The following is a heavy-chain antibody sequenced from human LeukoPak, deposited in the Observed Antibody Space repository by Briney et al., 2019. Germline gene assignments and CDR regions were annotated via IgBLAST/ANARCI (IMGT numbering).Heavy chain of an antibody. CDR3: AKDSGYDSSGYYWRLDYYYYMDV. J-gene: IGHJ6*03. CDR2: ISYDGSNK. V-gene: IGHV3-30*18. CDR1: GFTFSSYG. D-gene: IGHD3-22*01. Sequence: PGGSLRLSCAASGFTFSSYGMHWVRQAPGKGLEWVAVISYDGSNKYYADSVKGRFTISRDNSKNTLYLQMNSLRDEDTAVYYCAKDSGYDSSGYYWRLDYYYYMDVWGKGTTVTVSS.